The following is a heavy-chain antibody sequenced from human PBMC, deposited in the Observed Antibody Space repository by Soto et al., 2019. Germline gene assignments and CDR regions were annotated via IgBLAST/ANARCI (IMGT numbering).Heavy chain of an antibody. Sequence: NPSETLSLTCTVSGGSISSGGYYWSWIRQHPGKGLEWIGYIYYSGSTYYNPSLKSRVTISVDTSKNQFSLKLSSVTAADTAVYYCARHYGGRMDVWGKGTTVTVSS. V-gene: IGHV4-31*03. CDR2: IYYSGST. J-gene: IGHJ6*03. D-gene: IGHD4-17*01. CDR3: ARHYGGRMDV. CDR1: GGSISSGGYY.